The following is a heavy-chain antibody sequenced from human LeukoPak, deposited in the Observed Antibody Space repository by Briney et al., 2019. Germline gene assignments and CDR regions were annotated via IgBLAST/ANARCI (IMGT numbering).Heavy chain of an antibody. D-gene: IGHD3-22*01. CDR2: ISGSGGSA. V-gene: IGHV3-23*01. J-gene: IGHJ4*02. Sequence: GGSLRLPCAASGITFSNYAMNWVRRAPGKGLEWVSTISGSGGSAYYVDSVKGRFTISRDNSRNTLYLQMNSLRAEDTAVYYCATNYYDSSRAASDYWGQGTLVTVSS. CDR1: GITFSNYA. CDR3: ATNYYDSSRAASDY.